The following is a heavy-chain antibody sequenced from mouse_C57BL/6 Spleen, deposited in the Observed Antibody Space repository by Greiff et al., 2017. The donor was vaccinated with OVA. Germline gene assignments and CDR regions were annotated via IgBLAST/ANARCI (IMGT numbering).Heavy chain of an antibody. J-gene: IGHJ2*01. CDR1: GYSFTGYY. D-gene: IGHD1-1*01. V-gene: IGHV1-42*01. CDR2: INPSTGGT. Sequence: EVQLQQSGPELVKPGASVKISCKASGYSFTGYYMNWVKQSPEKSLEWIGEINPSTGGTTYNQKFKANATLTVDKSSSTAYMQLKSLTSEDSAVYYCALYYYGSSSLDYWGQGTTLTVSS. CDR3: ALYYYGSSSLDY.